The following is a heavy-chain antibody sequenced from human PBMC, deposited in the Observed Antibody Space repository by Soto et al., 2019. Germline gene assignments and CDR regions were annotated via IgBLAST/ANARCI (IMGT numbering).Heavy chain of an antibody. CDR2: ISSSGSNT. J-gene: IGHJ4*02. D-gene: IGHD3-22*01. Sequence: GGSLRLSXSTSGFTFSRYAIHGVRQAPGKGLEYVSAISSSGSNTYYADSVKGRFAISRDNSKNTLYLQMSSLRAEDTAVYYCVKAPQSYYDSSGFDSWGQGTLVTVSS. CDR3: VKAPQSYYDSSGFDS. V-gene: IGHV3-64D*06. CDR1: GFTFSRYA.